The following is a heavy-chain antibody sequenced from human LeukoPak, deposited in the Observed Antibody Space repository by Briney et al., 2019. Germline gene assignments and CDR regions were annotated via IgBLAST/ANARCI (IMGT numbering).Heavy chain of an antibody. Sequence: PSETLSLTCAVSGGSISSGGYSWSWIRQPPGKGLEWIGYSYHSGSPYYNPSLKSRVAISVDTSKNQFSLKLSSVTAADTAVYYCARESVSVGHDYGDSDYYYYYYMDVWGKGTTVTVSS. V-gene: IGHV4-30-2*01. CDR3: ARESVSVGHDYGDSDYYYYYYMDV. CDR1: GGSISSGGYS. D-gene: IGHD4-17*01. CDR2: SYHSGSP. J-gene: IGHJ6*03.